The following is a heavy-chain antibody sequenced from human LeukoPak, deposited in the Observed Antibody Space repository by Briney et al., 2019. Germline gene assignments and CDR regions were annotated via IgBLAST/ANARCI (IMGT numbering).Heavy chain of an antibody. V-gene: IGHV3-74*01. CDR1: EFTFSSYW. Sequence: GGSLRLSCEASEFTFSSYWMHWVRQAPGKGLVWVSRINSDGRTTIYADSVKGRFTISRDDAKNTLYLQMNSLRAEDTAVYYCAREGYYDSSGYSIRFSYWGQGTLVTVSS. D-gene: IGHD3-22*01. CDR3: AREGYYDSSGYSIRFSY. CDR2: INSDGRTT. J-gene: IGHJ4*02.